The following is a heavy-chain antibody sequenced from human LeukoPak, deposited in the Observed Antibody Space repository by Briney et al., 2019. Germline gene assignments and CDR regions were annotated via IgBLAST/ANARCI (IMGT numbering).Heavy chain of an antibody. V-gene: IGHV3-74*01. Sequence: GSLRLSCAASGFIFSNYWMHWVRQAPGKGLEWVSCVESVGTGTIYADSAQGRFIISRDNAKNSLYLQINGLRVEDTAVYYCARGGSDHAFDIWGQGTVVTVSS. CDR2: VESVGTGT. D-gene: IGHD3-16*01. J-gene: IGHJ3*02. CDR3: ARGGSDHAFDI. CDR1: GFIFSNYW.